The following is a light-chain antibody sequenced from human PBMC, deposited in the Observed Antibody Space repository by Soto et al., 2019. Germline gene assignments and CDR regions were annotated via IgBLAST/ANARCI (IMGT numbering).Light chain of an antibody. CDR1: HTISSSY. V-gene: IGKV3-20*01. CDR3: QQYGSSPAVT. J-gene: IGKJ4*01. CDR2: AAS. Sequence: ILVTQSPRTLSLSPGGRATLSCMFSHTISSSYLAWYQQKPGQAPRLLIYAASTRATGIPDRFSGSGSGTEYTLIISRLEPEDFALYYCQQYGSSPAVTFGGGTNVDI.